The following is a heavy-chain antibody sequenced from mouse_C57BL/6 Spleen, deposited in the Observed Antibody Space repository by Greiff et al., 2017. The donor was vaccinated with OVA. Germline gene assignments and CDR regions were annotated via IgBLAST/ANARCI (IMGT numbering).Heavy chain of an antibody. D-gene: IGHD1-1*01. CDR3: ARHGSSSYFDY. J-gene: IGHJ2*01. Sequence: VQLQQSGPELVKPGASVKISCKASGYAFSSSWMNWVKQRPGKGLEWIGRLYPGDGDTTYNGKFKGKATLTGDKSSSTAYMQLSSLTSDDSAVYFCARHGSSSYFDYWGQGTTLTVSS. CDR2: LYPGDGDT. V-gene: IGHV1-82*01. CDR1: GYAFSSSW.